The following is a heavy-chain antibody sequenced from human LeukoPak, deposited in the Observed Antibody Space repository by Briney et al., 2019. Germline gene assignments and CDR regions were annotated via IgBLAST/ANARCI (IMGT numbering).Heavy chain of an antibody. D-gene: IGHD4-23*01. CDR2: ISAYNGNT. J-gene: IGHJ5*02. Sequence: GASVKVSCKASGYTFTSYYMHWVRQAPGQGLEWMGWISAYNGNTNYAQKLQGRVTMTTDTSTSTAYMELRSLRSDDTAVYYCARDYGGNSAWFDPWGQGTLVTVSS. CDR1: GYTFTSYY. CDR3: ARDYGGNSAWFDP. V-gene: IGHV1-18*04.